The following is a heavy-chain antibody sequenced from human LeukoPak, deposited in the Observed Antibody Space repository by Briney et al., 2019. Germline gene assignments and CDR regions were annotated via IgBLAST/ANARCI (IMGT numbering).Heavy chain of an antibody. CDR2: ISVSGGST. CDR1: GFTFSSYA. V-gene: IGHV3-23*01. J-gene: IGHJ4*02. Sequence: PGGSLRLSCAASGFTFSSYAMSWVRQAPGKGLEWVSAISVSGGSTYYADSVKGRFTISRDNYKNTLYLQMNSLRAEDTAVYYCAKVKYCSGGSCYPLFDYWGQGTLVTVSS. CDR3: AKVKYCSGGSCYPLFDY. D-gene: IGHD2-15*01.